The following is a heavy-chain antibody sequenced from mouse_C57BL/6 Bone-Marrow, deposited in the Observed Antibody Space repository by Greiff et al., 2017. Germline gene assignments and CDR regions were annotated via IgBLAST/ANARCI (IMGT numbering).Heavy chain of an antibody. J-gene: IGHJ3*01. CDR2: IHPTSGST. CDR1: GYTFTSYW. Sequence: QVQLQQPGAELVMPGASVKLSCKASGYTFTSYWMHWVKQRPGQGLEWIGMIHPTSGSTNYNEKFKSKATLTVDKSSSTAYMQLSSLTSEDSAVYYCAREINWGPCADWGQGTLVTVSA. V-gene: IGHV1-64*01. D-gene: IGHD4-1*01. CDR3: AREINWGPCAD.